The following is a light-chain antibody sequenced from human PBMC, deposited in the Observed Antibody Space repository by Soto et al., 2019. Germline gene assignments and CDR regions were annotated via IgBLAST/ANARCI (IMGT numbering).Light chain of an antibody. V-gene: IGKV3-15*01. Sequence: ISQSPSTLSVSPGARDTLSCRASQSVGSDLVWYRQKPGQAPRLLIYGASNRATGVPDRFSGSGSGTVFTLTISSLQSEDFAVYYCQQYNNWPLTLGGGSKVDIK. CDR2: GAS. CDR3: QQYNNWPLT. J-gene: IGKJ4*01. CDR1: QSVGSD.